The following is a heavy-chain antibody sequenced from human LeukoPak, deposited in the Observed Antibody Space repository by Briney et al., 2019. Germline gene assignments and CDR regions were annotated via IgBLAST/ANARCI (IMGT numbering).Heavy chain of an antibody. Sequence: GGSLRLSCAASGFTFSSYAMHWVRQAPGRGLDWVAVISYDGSNKYYAHSVKGRFTISRDNSKNTLYLQMNSLRAEDTAVYYCARDLGYPYYFDYWGQGTLVTVSS. D-gene: IGHD5-12*01. CDR3: ARDLGYPYYFDY. CDR1: GFTFSSYA. V-gene: IGHV3-30*04. CDR2: ISYDGSNK. J-gene: IGHJ4*02.